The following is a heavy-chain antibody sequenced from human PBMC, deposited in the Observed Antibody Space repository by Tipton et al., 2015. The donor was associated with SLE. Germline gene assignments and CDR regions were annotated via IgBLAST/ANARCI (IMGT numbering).Heavy chain of an antibody. Sequence: LRLSCAASGFTFSSYAMSWVRQAPGKGLEWIGSIFYSGSTYYNPSLKSRVTISVDTSKNLFSLKLSSVTAADTAVYYCARVLEQQLVVGYHWYFDLWGRGTLVTVSS. V-gene: IGHV4-38-2*01. CDR2: IFYSGST. CDR1: GFTFSSYA. J-gene: IGHJ2*01. CDR3: ARVLEQQLVVGYHWYFDL. D-gene: IGHD6-13*01.